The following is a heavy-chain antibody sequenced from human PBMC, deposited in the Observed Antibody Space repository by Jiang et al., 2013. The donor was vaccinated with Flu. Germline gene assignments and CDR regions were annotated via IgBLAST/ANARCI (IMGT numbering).Heavy chain of an antibody. Sequence: GAEVKKPGSPVKVSCKASGGTFSSYAISWVRQAPGQGLEWMGGIIPIFGTANYAQKFQGRVTITADKSTSTAYMELSSLRSEDTAVYYCARPSAHLGLWFGELGGVYAFDIWGQGTMVTVSS. CDR1: GGTFSSYA. D-gene: IGHD3-10*01. J-gene: IGHJ3*02. V-gene: IGHV1-69*06. CDR2: IIPIFGTA. CDR3: ARPSAHLGLWFGELGGVYAFDI.